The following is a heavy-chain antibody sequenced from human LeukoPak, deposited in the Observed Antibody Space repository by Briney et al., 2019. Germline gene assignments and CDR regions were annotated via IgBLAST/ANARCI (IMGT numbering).Heavy chain of an antibody. V-gene: IGHV4-59*12. CDR1: GGSISSYF. J-gene: IGHJ3*02. CDR3: ARGLDAFDI. CDR2: IYYSGST. Sequence: SETLSLTCTVSGGSISSYFWSWIRQPPGKGLEWIGYIYYSGSTNYNPSLKSRVTISVDTSKNQFSPKLSSVTAADTAVYYCARGLDAFDIWGQGTMVTVSS.